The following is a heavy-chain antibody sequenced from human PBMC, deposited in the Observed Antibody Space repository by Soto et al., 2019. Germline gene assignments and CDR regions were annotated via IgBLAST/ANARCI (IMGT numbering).Heavy chain of an antibody. CDR3: ASNPYYYDSSGYYYFDY. J-gene: IGHJ4*02. Sequence: GASVKVSCKAPGGTFSSYAISWVRQAPGQGLEWMGGIIPIFGTANYAQKFQGRVTITADESTSTAYMELSSLRSEDTAVYYCASNPYYYDSSGYYYFDYWGQGTLVTVSS. D-gene: IGHD3-22*01. CDR1: GGTFSSYA. CDR2: IIPIFGTA. V-gene: IGHV1-69*13.